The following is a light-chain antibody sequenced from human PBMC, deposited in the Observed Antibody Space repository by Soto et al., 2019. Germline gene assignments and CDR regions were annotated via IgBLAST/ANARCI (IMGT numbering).Light chain of an antibody. Sequence: DIVLTQSPGTLSLSPGERATLSCRASQSVSSSYLAWYQQKPGQTPRLLIYGASSRATGIPDRFSGSGSATDFTLTISRLEPEDFAVYYCQQYGDSPTFGQGNKLEIK. CDR1: QSVSSSY. CDR2: GAS. J-gene: IGKJ2*01. CDR3: QQYGDSPT. V-gene: IGKV3-20*01.